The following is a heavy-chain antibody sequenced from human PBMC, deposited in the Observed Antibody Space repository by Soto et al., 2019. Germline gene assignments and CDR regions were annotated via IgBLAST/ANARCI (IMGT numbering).Heavy chain of an antibody. CDR3: APRRVPYSGSWYSQDYMDV. Sequence: QITLKEYGTTLVKPTQTLTLTCTFSGFSLSTSGVGVGWICQPPGKALEWLALIYWDDDKRYSQSLKSRLTITKDTTKNQLVLIITSMDPVNTATYYCAPRRVPYSGSWYSQDYMDVWGKGTTVTVSS. D-gene: IGHD6-13*01. V-gene: IGHV2-5*02. CDR1: GFSLSTSGVG. J-gene: IGHJ6*03. CDR2: IYWDDDK.